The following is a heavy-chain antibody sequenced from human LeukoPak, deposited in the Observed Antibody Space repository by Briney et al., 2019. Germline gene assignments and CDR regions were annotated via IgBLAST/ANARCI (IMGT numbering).Heavy chain of an antibody. V-gene: IGHV3-23*01. CDR3: AKGPISSGWYDGWFDP. D-gene: IGHD6-19*01. J-gene: IGHJ5*02. CDR1: GFTFSSYA. Sequence: GGSLRLSCAASGFTFSSYAMSWVRQAPGKGLEWVSAISGSGGSTYYADSVKGRFTISRDNSKNTLYLQMNSLRAEDTAVYYCAKGPISSGWYDGWFDPWGQGTLVTVSS. CDR2: ISGSGGST.